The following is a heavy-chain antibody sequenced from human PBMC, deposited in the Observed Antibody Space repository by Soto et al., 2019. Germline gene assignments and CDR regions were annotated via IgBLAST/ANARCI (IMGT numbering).Heavy chain of an antibody. CDR3: ARGYQRITIFGVVIIPHDAFDI. CDR2: INPSGGST. V-gene: IGHV1-46*01. J-gene: IGHJ3*02. D-gene: IGHD3-3*01. CDR1: GYTFTSYY. Sequence: VASVKVSCKASGYTFTSYYMHWVRQAPGQGLEWMGIINPSGGSTSYAQKFQGRVTMTRDTSTSTVYMELSSLRSEDTAVYYCARGYQRITIFGVVIIPHDAFDIWGQGTMVTVSS.